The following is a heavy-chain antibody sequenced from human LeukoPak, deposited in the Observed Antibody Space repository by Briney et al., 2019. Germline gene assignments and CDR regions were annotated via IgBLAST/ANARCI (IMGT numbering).Heavy chain of an antibody. CDR3: AREGQYDFRSGLKWFDP. Sequence: GGSLRLSCAASGFTFSTSGMSWVRQAPGKGLEWVANIKHDGSEKNFVDSVKGRFTISRDNANNSLFLQINNVRDEDTATYYCAREGQYDFRSGLKWFDPWGQGTLVIVSS. CDR2: IKHDGSEK. V-gene: IGHV3-7*01. CDR1: GFTFSTSG. D-gene: IGHD3-3*01. J-gene: IGHJ5*02.